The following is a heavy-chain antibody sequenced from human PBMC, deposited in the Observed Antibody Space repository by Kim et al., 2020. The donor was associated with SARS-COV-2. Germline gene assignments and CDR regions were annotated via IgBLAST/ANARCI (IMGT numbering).Heavy chain of an antibody. D-gene: IGHD3-10*01. Sequence: SETLSLTCSVSGGSITSGGYCWSWIRQHPGRGLEWIGYIYSSGNSYYNPSLRSRAAISVDTSKNQFSLKLRSVSAADTAVYYCARDFDGSGELDSWGQGT. CDR2: IYSSGNS. V-gene: IGHV4-31*03. J-gene: IGHJ4*02. CDR3: ARDFDGSGELDS. CDR1: GGSITSGGYC.